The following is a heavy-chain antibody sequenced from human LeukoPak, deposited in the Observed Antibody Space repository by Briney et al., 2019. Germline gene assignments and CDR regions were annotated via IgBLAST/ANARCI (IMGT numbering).Heavy chain of an antibody. D-gene: IGHD2-15*01. Sequence: ASVKVSCKASGYTFTDYYMHWVRQAPGQGLEWVGWINSNSGGTNYAQKFQGRVTMTRDTSISTAYMELSRLRSDDTAVYYCARDCSGGNCYFYYYMDVWGKGTTVTVSS. V-gene: IGHV1-2*02. CDR1: GYTFTDYY. CDR2: INSNSGGT. J-gene: IGHJ6*03. CDR3: ARDCSGGNCYFYYYMDV.